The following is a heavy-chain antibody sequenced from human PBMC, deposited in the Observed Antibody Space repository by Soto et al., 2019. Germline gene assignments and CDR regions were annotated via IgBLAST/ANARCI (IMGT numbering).Heavy chain of an antibody. V-gene: IGHV1-3*01. CDR3: ARDPQTGDAVHVFAM. D-gene: IGHD3-9*01. J-gene: IGHJ3*02. CDR2: TNVGTGST. Sequence: GASVKVSCKASGYTFANYAMHWVRQAPGQRLEWIGWTNVGTGSTRYSWRFEGRVTIYWDTSASTVYMELSGLRSEDTAMYYCARDPQTGDAVHVFAMWGQGTMVTVSS. CDR1: GYTFANYA.